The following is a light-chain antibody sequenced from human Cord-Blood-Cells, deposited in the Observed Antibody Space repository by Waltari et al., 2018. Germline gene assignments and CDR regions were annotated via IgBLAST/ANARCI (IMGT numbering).Light chain of an antibody. CDR2: KDS. J-gene: IGLJ2*01. Sequence: SYELTQPPSVSVSPGQPARNPCSGDALPKQYAYWYQQKPGQAPVLVIYKDSERPSGIPERFSGSSSGTTVTLTISGVQAEDEADYYCQSADSSGTYVVFGGGTKLTVL. V-gene: IGLV3-25*02. CDR1: ALPKQY. CDR3: QSADSSGTYVV.